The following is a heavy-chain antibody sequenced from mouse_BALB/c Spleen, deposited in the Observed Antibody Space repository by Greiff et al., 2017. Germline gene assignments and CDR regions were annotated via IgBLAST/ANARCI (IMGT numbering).Heavy chain of an antibody. CDR1: GFSLTSYG. CDR2: IWGDGST. CDR3: ARDGRGDDYFDY. Sequence: VQLQESGPGLVAPSQSLSITCTVSGFSLTSYGVHWVRQPPGKGLEWLGVIWGDGSTDYNSALKSRLSISKDNSKSQVFLKMNSLQTDDTARYYCARDGRGDDYFDYWGQGTTLTVSS. V-gene: IGHV2-6-7*01. D-gene: IGHD3-3*01. J-gene: IGHJ2*01.